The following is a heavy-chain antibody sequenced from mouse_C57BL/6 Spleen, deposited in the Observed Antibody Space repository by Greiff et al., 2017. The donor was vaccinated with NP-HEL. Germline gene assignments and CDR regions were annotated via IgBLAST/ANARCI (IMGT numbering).Heavy chain of an antibody. CDR1: GYTFTDYN. CDR2: INPNNGGT. CDR3: AEDYDDMDY. V-gene: IGHV1-22*01. J-gene: IGHJ4*01. Sequence: EVQLQQSGPELVKPGASVKMSCKASGYTFTDYNMHWVKQSHGKSLEWIGYINPNNGGTSSNQKFKGKATLTVNKSSSTAYMGLRSLTSEDSAVYYCAEDYDDMDYWSQGTSVTVSS.